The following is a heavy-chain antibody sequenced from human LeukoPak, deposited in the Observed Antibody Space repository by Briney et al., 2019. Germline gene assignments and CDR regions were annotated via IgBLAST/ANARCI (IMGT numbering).Heavy chain of an antibody. Sequence: PGGSLRLSCAASGFTFSSYSMNWVRQAPGKRLEWVSYISSSSSTIYYADSVKGRFTISRDNAKNSLYLQMNSLRAEDTAVYYCARVGYSGYGDYWGQGTLVTVSS. V-gene: IGHV3-48*01. J-gene: IGHJ4*02. D-gene: IGHD5-12*01. CDR3: ARVGYSGYGDY. CDR1: GFTFSSYS. CDR2: ISSSSSTI.